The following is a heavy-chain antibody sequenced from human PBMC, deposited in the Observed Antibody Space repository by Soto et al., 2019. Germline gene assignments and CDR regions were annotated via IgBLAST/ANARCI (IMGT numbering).Heavy chain of an antibody. D-gene: IGHD2-2*01. V-gene: IGHV4-4*02. Sequence: QVQLEESGPGLVKPSGTLSLTCAVSGGSISTNNWWNWVRQPPGKGLEWIAEIHHSGSTNYNPSLKSRVTMSVDKSKNQFSLKLSSVTAADTAVYYCASYCSSTTCYGHFDYWGQGTLVTVSS. CDR2: IHHSGST. J-gene: IGHJ4*02. CDR1: GGSISTNNW. CDR3: ASYCSSTTCYGHFDY.